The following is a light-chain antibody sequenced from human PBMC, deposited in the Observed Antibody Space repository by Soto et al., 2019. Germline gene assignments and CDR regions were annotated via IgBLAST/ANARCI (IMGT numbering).Light chain of an antibody. CDR3: LQSVISPYT. Sequence: EIVLTQSPGTLSLSPGERATLSCRASQSVSSSYLAWYQQRPGQAPRLLIYGASSRATGIPDRFSGTGSGTDLTLSVSRLESEDPAVYCCLQSVISPYTFGQGTKLEIK. V-gene: IGKV3-20*01. CDR2: GAS. J-gene: IGKJ2*01. CDR1: QSVSSSY.